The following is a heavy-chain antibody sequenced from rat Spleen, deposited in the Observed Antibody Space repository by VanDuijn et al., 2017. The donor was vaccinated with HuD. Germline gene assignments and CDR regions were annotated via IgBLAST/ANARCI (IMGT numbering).Heavy chain of an antibody. J-gene: IGHJ2*01. CDR1: GFSLTNYG. CDR3: ASKIYYYSGVDY. Sequence: QVHLKESGPGLVQPSQTLSLTCTVSGFSLTNYGVSWVRQPPGKGLEWIGAIWSGGSTDYSSALKSRLSISRDTSKSQVYLKMDSRQAEDTATYYCASKIYYYSGVDYWGQGVMVTVSS. V-gene: IGHV2-4*01. D-gene: IGHD1-1*01. CDR2: IWSGGST.